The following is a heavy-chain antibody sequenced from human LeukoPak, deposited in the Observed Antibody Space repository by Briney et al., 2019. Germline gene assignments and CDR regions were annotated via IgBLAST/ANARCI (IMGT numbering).Heavy chain of an antibody. J-gene: IGHJ3*02. CDR2: ISSSSDTI. CDR1: GFPFSSYS. D-gene: IGHD2-15*01. CDR3: ARDRRYCSGGICYSVGAFDI. V-gene: IGHV3-48*04. Sequence: GGSLRLSCAASGFPFSSYSMNWVHQAPGKGLEWVSYISSSSDTIYYADSMKGRFTISRDNAKNSLYLQMNSLRAEDTAVYYCARDRRYCSGGICYSVGAFDIWGQGTMVTVSS.